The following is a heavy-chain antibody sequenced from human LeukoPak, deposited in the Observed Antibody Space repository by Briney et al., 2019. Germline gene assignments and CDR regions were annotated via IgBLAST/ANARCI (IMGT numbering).Heavy chain of an antibody. D-gene: IGHD5-24*01. Sequence: SVKVSCKASGGTFSSYAISWVRQAPGQGLEWMGGIIHIFGKANYAQKFQGRVTITTDESTSTAHMELSSLRSEDTAVYYCARAQEMATMSGWYFDLWGRGTLVTVSS. CDR1: GGTFSSYA. V-gene: IGHV1-69*05. CDR2: IIHIFGKA. J-gene: IGHJ2*01. CDR3: ARAQEMATMSGWYFDL.